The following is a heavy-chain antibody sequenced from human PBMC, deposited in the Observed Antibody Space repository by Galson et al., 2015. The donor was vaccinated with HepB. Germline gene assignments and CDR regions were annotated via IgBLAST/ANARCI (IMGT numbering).Heavy chain of an antibody. V-gene: IGHV1-2*02. CDR3: SRDVITACKIFDY. D-gene: IGHD2/OR15-2a*01. Sequence: SVKVSCKASGHTLTGYYMHWVRQAPGQGLEWMGWINPNSGGTNYAQKFQGRVTMTRDKSISTAYMELSRLRSYDTAVYYWSRDVITACKIFDYWGQGTLVTVSS. J-gene: IGHJ4*02. CDR1: GHTLTGYY. CDR2: INPNSGGT.